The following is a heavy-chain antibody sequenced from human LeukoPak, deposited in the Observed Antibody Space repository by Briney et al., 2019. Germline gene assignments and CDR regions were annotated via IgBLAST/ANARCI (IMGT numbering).Heavy chain of an antibody. D-gene: IGHD5-24*01. CDR1: GFTFSSFA. J-gene: IGHJ4*02. CDR2: ISRSSRYI. CDR3: AREGAGREGHNFDY. Sequence: PGGSLRLSCAASGFTFSSFAMSWVRQAPGKGLEWVSYISRSSRYIYYADSMKGRLTISRDNAKNSLYLQMDSLRAEDTALYYCAREGAGREGHNFDYWGQGTLVTVSS. V-gene: IGHV3-21*01.